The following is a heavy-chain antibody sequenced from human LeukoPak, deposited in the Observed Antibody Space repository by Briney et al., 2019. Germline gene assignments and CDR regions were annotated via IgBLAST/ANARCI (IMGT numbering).Heavy chain of an antibody. CDR3: ARDRGYYYMDV. J-gene: IGHJ6*03. CDR2: IYYSGGT. CDR1: GGSISSDY. Sequence: PSETLSLTCTVSGGSISSDYWSWIRQPPGKGLEWIGYIYYSGGTNYNPSLKSRVTISVDTSKNQFSLKLRSVTAADTAVYYCARDRGYYYMDVWGKGTTVTVSS. D-gene: IGHD3-10*01. V-gene: IGHV4-59*01.